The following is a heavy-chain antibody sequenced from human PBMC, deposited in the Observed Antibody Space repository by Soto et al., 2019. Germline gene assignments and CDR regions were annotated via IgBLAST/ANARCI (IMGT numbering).Heavy chain of an antibody. CDR3: AKEGPSLSSYMDF. V-gene: IGHV3-30*18. CDR1: GFTFCSYG. Sequence: WGSLGLSCAASGFTFCSYGMHGVRQAPGKGLEWVAVISYDGSNKYYADSAKGRFTISRDNSKNTLYLQMNSLRAEDTAVYYCAKEGPSLSSYMDFRGKGTTDPVSS. CDR2: ISYDGSNK. J-gene: IGHJ6*03.